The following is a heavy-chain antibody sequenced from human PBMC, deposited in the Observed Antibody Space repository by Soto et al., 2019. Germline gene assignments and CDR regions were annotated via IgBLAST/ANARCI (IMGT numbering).Heavy chain of an antibody. Sequence: GESLKISCAASGFTFSSYWMSWVRQAPGKGLEWVANIKQDGSEKYYVDSVKGRFTISRDNAKNSLYLQMNSLRAEDTAVYYCARDIGEKAVAGTNWFDPWGQGTLVTVSS. V-gene: IGHV3-7*01. J-gene: IGHJ5*02. CDR1: GFTFSSYW. CDR3: ARDIGEKAVAGTNWFDP. CDR2: IKQDGSEK. D-gene: IGHD6-19*01.